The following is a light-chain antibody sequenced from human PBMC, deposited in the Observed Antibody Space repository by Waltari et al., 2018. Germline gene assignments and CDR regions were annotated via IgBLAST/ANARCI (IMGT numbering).Light chain of an antibody. CDR3: QVWDSSSDHPSYV. J-gene: IGLJ1*01. CDR2: DDS. Sequence: SYVLTQPPSVSVAPGQTARITCGGNHIGSKSLPWYQQTPGQAPVLVVYDDSDRPSGIPERFSGSNSGNTATLTISRVEAGDEADYYCQVWDSSSDHPSYVFGTGTKVTVL. V-gene: IGLV3-21*02. CDR1: HIGSKS.